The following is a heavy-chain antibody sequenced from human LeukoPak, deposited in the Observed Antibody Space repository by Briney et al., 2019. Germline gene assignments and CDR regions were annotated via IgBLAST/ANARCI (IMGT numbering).Heavy chain of an antibody. Sequence: GESLKISXKGSGYSFNNYWIGWVRQRPGKGLEWTGVIYPGDSDTRYSPSFQGQVTISADKSISTAYLQWSSLKASDTAMYYCARQYSGTYYRSFDYWGQGTLVTVSS. V-gene: IGHV5-51*01. CDR2: IYPGDSDT. D-gene: IGHD3-10*01. CDR3: ARQYSGTYYRSFDY. CDR1: GYSFNNYW. J-gene: IGHJ4*02.